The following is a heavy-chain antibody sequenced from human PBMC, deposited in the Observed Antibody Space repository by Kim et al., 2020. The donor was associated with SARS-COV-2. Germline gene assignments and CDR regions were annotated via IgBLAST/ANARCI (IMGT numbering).Heavy chain of an antibody. CDR3: AKDLRLYYYDSSGPFFDY. CDR1: GFTFSSYA. J-gene: IGHJ4*02. Sequence: GGSLRLSCAASGFTFSSYAMSWVRQAPGKGLEWVSAISGSGGSTYYADSVKGRFTISRDNSKNTLYLQMNSLRAEDTAVYYCAKDLRLYYYDSSGPFFDYWGQGTLVTVSS. D-gene: IGHD3-22*01. V-gene: IGHV3-23*01. CDR2: ISGSGGST.